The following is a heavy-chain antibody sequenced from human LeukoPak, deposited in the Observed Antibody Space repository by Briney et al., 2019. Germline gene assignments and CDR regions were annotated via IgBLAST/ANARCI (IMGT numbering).Heavy chain of an antibody. CDR3: ARDGYYDSSGYYPPYFQH. CDR1: GFTFDDYA. Sequence: GGSLRLSCAASGFTFDDYAMHWVRQAPGKGLEWVSGISWNSGSIGYADSVKGRFTISRDNAKNSLYLQMNSLRAEDTAVYYCARDGYYDSSGYYPPYFQHWGQGTLVTVSS. D-gene: IGHD3-22*01. J-gene: IGHJ1*01. V-gene: IGHV3-9*01. CDR2: ISWNSGSI.